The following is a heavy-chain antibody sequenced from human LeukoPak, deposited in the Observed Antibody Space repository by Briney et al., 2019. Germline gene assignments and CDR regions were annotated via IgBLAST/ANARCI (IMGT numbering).Heavy chain of an antibody. CDR2: INHSGST. D-gene: IGHD2-2*01. Sequence: SETLSLTCAVYGGSFSGYYWSWIRQPPGNGLEWIGEINHSGSTNYNPSLTSRVTISVDTSKNQFSLKLSSVTAADTAVYYCARGVPGCSSTSCLWPFDIWGQGTMVTVSS. J-gene: IGHJ3*02. CDR3: ARGVPGCSSTSCLWPFDI. CDR1: GGSFSGYY. V-gene: IGHV4-34*01.